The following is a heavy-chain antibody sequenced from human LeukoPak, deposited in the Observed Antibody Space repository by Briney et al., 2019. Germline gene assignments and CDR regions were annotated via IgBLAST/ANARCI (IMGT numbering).Heavy chain of an antibody. J-gene: IGHJ1*01. V-gene: IGHV3-23*01. CDR3: AKEGATVMEYFQH. CDR2: ISDTGNT. D-gene: IGHD1-26*01. CDR1: GFTLSSYA. Sequence: PGGSLRLSCAASGFTLSSYAMSWVRQAPGKGLEWVSAISDTGNTYHADSVKGRFTISRDSSKNTLFLQMNRLRPEDAAVYYCAKEGATVMEYFQHWGQGTLVTVSS.